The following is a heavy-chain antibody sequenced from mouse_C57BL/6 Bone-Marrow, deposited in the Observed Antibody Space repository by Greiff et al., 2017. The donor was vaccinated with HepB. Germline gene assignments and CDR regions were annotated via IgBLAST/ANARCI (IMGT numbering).Heavy chain of an antibody. CDR3: ARMNDGYYDYYAMDY. J-gene: IGHJ4*01. CDR2: IDPSDSYT. D-gene: IGHD2-3*01. Sequence: QVQLQQPGAELVMPGASVKLSCKASGYTFTSYWMHWVKQRPGQGLEWIGEIDPSDSYTNYNQKFKGKSTLTVDKSSSTAYMQLSSLTSGDSAVYYCARMNDGYYDYYAMDYWGQGTSVTVSS. CDR1: GYTFTSYW. V-gene: IGHV1-69*01.